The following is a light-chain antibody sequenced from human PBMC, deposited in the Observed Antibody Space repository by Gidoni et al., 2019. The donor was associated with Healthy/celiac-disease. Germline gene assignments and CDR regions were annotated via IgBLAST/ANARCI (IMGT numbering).Light chain of an antibody. J-gene: IGKJ1*01. CDR2: EAS. CDR3: QQRSNWPGT. V-gene: IGKV3-11*01. CDR1: QSVSSY. Sequence: EIVLTQSPATLSLSPGERATLSCRASQSVSSYLAWYQQKPGQAPRLLIYEASNRATGIPARFSGSGSGTDFTLTISSLVPEDFAVYYCQQRSNWPGTFGQXTKVEIK.